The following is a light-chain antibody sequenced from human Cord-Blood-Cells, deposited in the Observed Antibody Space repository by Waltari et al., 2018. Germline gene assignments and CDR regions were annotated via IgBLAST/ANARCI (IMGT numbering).Light chain of an antibody. CDR2: WAS. Sequence: DIVMTQSPDYLAVSLGERAPIHCKSSQSVLYSSNNKNYLAWYQQKPGQPPKLLIYWASTRESGVPDRFSGSGSGTDFTLTISSLQAEDVAVYYCQQYYSTPLTFGGGTKVEIK. V-gene: IGKV4-1*01. J-gene: IGKJ4*01. CDR1: QSVLYSSNNKNY. CDR3: QQYYSTPLT.